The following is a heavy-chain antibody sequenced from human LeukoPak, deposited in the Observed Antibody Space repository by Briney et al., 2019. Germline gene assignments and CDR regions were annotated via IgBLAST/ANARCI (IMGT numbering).Heavy chain of an antibody. CDR3: ARVYGDPGTIDY. Sequence: SGPTLVKPSETLSLTCTVSGGSICSYYWSWIRQPPGKGLEWIGYIYYSGSTNYNPSLKSRVTISVDTSKNQFSLKLSSVTAADTAVYYCARVYGDPGTIDYWGQGTLVTVSS. V-gene: IGHV4-59*01. CDR2: IYYSGST. J-gene: IGHJ4*02. D-gene: IGHD4-17*01. CDR1: GGSICSYY.